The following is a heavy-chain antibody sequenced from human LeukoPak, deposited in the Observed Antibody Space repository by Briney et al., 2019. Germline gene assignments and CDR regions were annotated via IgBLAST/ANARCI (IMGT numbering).Heavy chain of an antibody. CDR1: GFTFSSYD. J-gene: IGHJ6*02. Sequence: GGSLRLSCGASGFTFSSYDMNWVRQAPGKGLEWVSYISSSGNTIYYADSVKGRFTISRDNAKNSLYLQMNSLRAEDTAVYYCARALVLLWFGEEDYGMDVWGQGTTVTVSS. V-gene: IGHV3-48*03. CDR2: ISSSGNTI. CDR3: ARALVLLWFGEEDYGMDV. D-gene: IGHD3-10*01.